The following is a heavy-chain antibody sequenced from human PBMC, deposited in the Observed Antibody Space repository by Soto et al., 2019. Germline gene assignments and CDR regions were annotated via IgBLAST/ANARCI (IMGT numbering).Heavy chain of an antibody. Sequence: ASVKVSCKAAGYTFTSYGISWVRQAPGQGLEWMGGISAYNGNKNYAQKLQGRVTMTTDKSTSTAYMEQRSLGSDDTAVYYCARASLPTPRYSACWSGYQPRFDYWGQGTPVPVYS. V-gene: IGHV1-18*01. J-gene: IGHJ4*02. CDR2: ISAYNGNK. CDR3: ARASLPTPRYSACWSGYQPRFDY. CDR1: GYTFTSYG. D-gene: IGHD3-3*01.